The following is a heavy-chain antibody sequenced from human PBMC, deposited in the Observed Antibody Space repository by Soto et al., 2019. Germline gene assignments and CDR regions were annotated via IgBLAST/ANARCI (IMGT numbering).Heavy chain of an antibody. CDR2: IIPIFGIA. Sequence: ASVKVSCKASGGTFSSYAISWVRQAPGQGLEWMGGIIPIFGIANYAQKFQGRVTITADESTSTAYMELSSLRSEDTAVYYCAGARGGGYDFGGDGYYYYYGMDVWGQGTTVTVAS. V-gene: IGHV1-69*13. CDR3: AGARGGGYDFGGDGYYYYYGMDV. CDR1: GGTFSSYA. J-gene: IGHJ6*02. D-gene: IGHD5-12*01.